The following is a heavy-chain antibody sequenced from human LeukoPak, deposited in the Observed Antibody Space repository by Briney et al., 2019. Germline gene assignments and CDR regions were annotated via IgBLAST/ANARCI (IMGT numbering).Heavy chain of an antibody. Sequence: PGGSLRLSCAASGFTFRSYAVSWVRQAPGKGLECVSLISGSGGSTYYADSVKGRFTISRDNSKNTLYLQMNSLRAEDTAVYYCARGYYDSSGYYYVGYFDYWGQGTLVTVSS. CDR1: GFTFRSYA. CDR2: ISGSGGST. D-gene: IGHD3-22*01. V-gene: IGHV3-23*01. J-gene: IGHJ4*02. CDR3: ARGYYDSSGYYYVGYFDY.